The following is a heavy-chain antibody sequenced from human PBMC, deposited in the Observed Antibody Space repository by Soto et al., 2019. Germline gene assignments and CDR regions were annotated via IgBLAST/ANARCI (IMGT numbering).Heavy chain of an antibody. V-gene: IGHV1-46*01. CDR1: GNTFSNYY. D-gene: IGHD6-19*01. CDR3: ARGGSPGIAVAGGY. CDR2: INPSGGHT. Sequence: ASVKVSCKASGNTFSNYYIHWVRQAPGQGLEWMGTINPSGGHTTYAQKFLGRVTMTRDTSTSTLYMELSSLRSEDTAVYYCARGGSPGIAVAGGYWGQGTLVTSPQ. J-gene: IGHJ4*02.